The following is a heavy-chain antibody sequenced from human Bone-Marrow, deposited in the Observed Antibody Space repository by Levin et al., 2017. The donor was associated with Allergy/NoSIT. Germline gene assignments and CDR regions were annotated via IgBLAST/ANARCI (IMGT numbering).Heavy chain of an antibody. CDR1: GFIFDDYA. Sequence: PGGSLRLSCAASGFIFDDYAMHWVRQAPGKGLEWVCGISWNSGSIDYADSVEGRFTISRDKAKKSLYLQMNSLRPEGSALYYYVKDIWWCNSSTILDHNYYGMDVWGQGTTVTVSS. CDR2: ISWNSGSI. V-gene: IGHV3-9*01. D-gene: IGHD2-8*02. J-gene: IGHJ6*02. CDR3: VKDIWWCNSSTILDHNYYGMDV.